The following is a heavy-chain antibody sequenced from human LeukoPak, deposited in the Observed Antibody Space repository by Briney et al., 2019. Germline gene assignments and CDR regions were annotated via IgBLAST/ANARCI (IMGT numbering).Heavy chain of an antibody. D-gene: IGHD2-15*01. Sequence: ASVKASCKVSGYTLTELSMHWVRQAPGKGLEWMGGFDPEDGETIYAQKFQGRVTMTEDTSTDTAYMELSSLRSEDTAVYYCATYSPGPPTASFDYWGQGTLVTVSS. CDR1: GYTLTELS. CDR3: ATYSPGPPTASFDY. CDR2: FDPEDGET. J-gene: IGHJ4*02. V-gene: IGHV1-24*01.